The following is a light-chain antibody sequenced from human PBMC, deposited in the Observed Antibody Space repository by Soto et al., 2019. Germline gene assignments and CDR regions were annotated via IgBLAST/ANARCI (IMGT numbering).Light chain of an antibody. Sequence: QSVLTQPASVSGSPGQSITISCTGTSSDVGGYNYVSWYQQHPGKAPKVMIYEVSKRPSGVSNRFSGSKSGNTASLTISGLQAEDEADYYCSSYTSSSTRFFGTGTKLTVL. J-gene: IGLJ1*01. V-gene: IGLV2-14*01. CDR3: SSYTSSSTRF. CDR1: SSDVGGYNY. CDR2: EVS.